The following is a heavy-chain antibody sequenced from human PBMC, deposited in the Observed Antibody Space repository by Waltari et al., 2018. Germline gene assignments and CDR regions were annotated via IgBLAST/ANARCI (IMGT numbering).Heavy chain of an antibody. CDR2: FNAGNGNT. V-gene: IGHV1-3*01. CDR3: ARTRGRYCSSTSCYGVHGYYYGMDV. Sequence: QVQLVQSGAEVKKPGASVTVSCKASGYTFTSYAMHWVRQAPGQRLEWRGGFNAGNGNTKYSQKFQGRVTITRDTSASTAYMELSSLRSEDTAVYYCARTRGRYCSSTSCYGVHGYYYGMDVWGQGTTVTVSS. CDR1: GYTFTSYA. J-gene: IGHJ6*02. D-gene: IGHD2-2*01.